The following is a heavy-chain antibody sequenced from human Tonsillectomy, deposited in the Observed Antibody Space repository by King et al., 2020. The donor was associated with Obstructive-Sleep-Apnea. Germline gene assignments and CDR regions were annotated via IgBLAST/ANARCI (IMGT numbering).Heavy chain of an antibody. CDR2: IYYSGST. D-gene: IGHD1-26*01. CDR1: GGSISSYY. J-gene: IGHJ3*02. CDR3: ARHGTSWWELLRPTGNDAFDI. V-gene: IGHV4-59*08. Sequence: VQLQESGPGLVKPSETLSLTCTDSGGSISSYYWSWIRQPPGKGLEWIGYIYYSGSTNYNTSPKSRSTISVDTSKNQFSLTLSSVTAADTAVYYCARHGTSWWELLRPTGNDAFDIWGQGTMVTVSS.